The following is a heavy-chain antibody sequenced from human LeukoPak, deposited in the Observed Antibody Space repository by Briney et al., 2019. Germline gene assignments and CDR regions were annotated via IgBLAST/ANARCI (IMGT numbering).Heavy chain of an antibody. CDR1: GGSISSGGYY. V-gene: IGHV4-31*03. CDR3: ASFARRGYSYGSALDY. CDR2: IYYSGST. Sequence: SETLSLTCTVSGGSISSGGYYWSWIRQHPGKGLEWIGYIYYSGSTYYNPSLKSRVTISVDTSKDQFSLKLSSVTAADTAVYYCASFARRGYSYGSALDYWGQGTLVTVSS. J-gene: IGHJ4*02. D-gene: IGHD5-18*01.